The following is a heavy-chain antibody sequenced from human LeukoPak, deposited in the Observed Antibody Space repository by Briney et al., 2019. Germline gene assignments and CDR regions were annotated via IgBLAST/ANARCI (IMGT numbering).Heavy chain of an antibody. J-gene: IGHJ6*02. CDR2: ISRSDSTV. V-gene: IGHV3-11*01. CDR3: ARGPNHYDYYDLAA. Sequence: GGSLRLSCEAYGFTFSDYYMSWIRQAPGKGLEWISYISRSDSTVYYADSVKGRFTVSDDNAKRSLYLQMNSLRVEDSAVYYCARGPNHYDYYDLAAWGQGTTVIVYS. CDR1: GFTFSDYY.